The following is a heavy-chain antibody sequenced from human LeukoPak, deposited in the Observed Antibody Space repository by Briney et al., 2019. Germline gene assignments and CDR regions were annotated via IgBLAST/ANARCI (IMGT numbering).Heavy chain of an antibody. D-gene: IGHD3-10*01. V-gene: IGHV4-4*09. CDR1: GGSISSYY. J-gene: IGHJ4*02. CDR3: ASVTMVRGVIDD. Sequence: SETLSLTCTVSGGSISSYYWSWIRQPPGKGLEWIGYIYHSGSTNYNPSLKSRVTISVDTSKNQFSLKLSSVTAADTAVYYCASVTMVRGVIDDWGQGTLVTVSS. CDR2: IYHSGST.